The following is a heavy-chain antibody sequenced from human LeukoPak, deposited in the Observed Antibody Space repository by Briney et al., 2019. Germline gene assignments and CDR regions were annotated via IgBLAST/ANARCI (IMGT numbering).Heavy chain of an antibody. V-gene: IGHV4-4*02. CDR1: GGSISSSNW. CDR2: IYHSGST. J-gene: IGHJ6*03. CDR3: AREGHCSSTSCYGAYYYYYMDV. D-gene: IGHD2-2*01. Sequence: PSETLSLTCAVSGGSISSSNWWSWVRQPPGKGLEWIGEIYHSGSTNYNPSLKSRVTISVDTSKNQFSLKLSSVTAADTAVYYCAREGHCSSTSCYGAYYYYYMDVWGKGTTVTVSS.